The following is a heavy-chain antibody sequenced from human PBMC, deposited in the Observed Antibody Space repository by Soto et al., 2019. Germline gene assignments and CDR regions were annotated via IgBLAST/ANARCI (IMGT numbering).Heavy chain of an antibody. CDR1: GGSISTGDYY. CDR3: ARASDDSSGYYGALGY. Sequence: PSETLSLTCTVSGGSISTGDYYWSWIRQPPGKGLEWIGYIYYSGSTYYNPSLQSRVTISVDTSKNQLSLRLSSVTAADTAVYYCARASDDSSGYYGALGYWGQGALVTVSS. D-gene: IGHD3-22*01. CDR2: IYYSGST. J-gene: IGHJ4*02. V-gene: IGHV4-30-4*01.